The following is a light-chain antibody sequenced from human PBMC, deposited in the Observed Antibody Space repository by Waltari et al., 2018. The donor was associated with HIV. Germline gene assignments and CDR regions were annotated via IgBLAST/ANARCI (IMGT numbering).Light chain of an antibody. V-gene: IGKV3-15*01. CDR3: QHYDNWPPWT. Sequence: EIVMTQSPATLSASPGERATLSCRASQSGSSKLAWYQQKPGQAPRLLIYDASTRATGIPDRFSGSGAETEFTLTISSLQSEDFAVYYCQHYDNWPPWTFGQGTKLDIK. CDR2: DAS. CDR1: QSGSSK. J-gene: IGKJ1*01.